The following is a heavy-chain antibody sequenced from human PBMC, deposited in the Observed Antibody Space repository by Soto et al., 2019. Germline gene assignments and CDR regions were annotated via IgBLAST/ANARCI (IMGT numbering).Heavy chain of an antibody. J-gene: IGHJ4*02. Sequence: GSLRLSCAASGFTFSTYAMSWVRQTPGKGLQWVSVISDSGGNTYYADSVKGRFTISRDNSKNTLYLQMNSLRAEDTAVYYCAKVFRSGSYYGDNWGQGILVTVSS. CDR2: ISDSGGNT. D-gene: IGHD1-26*01. CDR1: GFTFSTYA. V-gene: IGHV3-23*01. CDR3: AKVFRSGSYYGDN.